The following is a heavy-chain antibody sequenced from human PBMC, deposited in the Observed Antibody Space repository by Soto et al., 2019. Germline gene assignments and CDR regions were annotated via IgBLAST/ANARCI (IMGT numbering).Heavy chain of an antibody. D-gene: IGHD3-9*01. J-gene: IGHJ4*02. CDR2: IYYSGST. CDR3: ARDATTGYPLY. Sequence: PSETLSLTCTVSGGSISSYYWSWIRQPPGKGLEWIGYIYYSGSTNYNPSLKSRVTISVDTSKNQFSLKLSSVTAADTAVYYCARDATTGYPLYWGQGTLVTVSS. V-gene: IGHV4-59*12. CDR1: GGSISSYY.